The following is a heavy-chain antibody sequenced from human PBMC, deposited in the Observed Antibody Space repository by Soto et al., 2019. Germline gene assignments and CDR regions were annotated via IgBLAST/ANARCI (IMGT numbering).Heavy chain of an antibody. J-gene: IGHJ4*02. CDR2: INSDGSST. CDR1: GFTFRSYW. V-gene: IGHV3-74*01. Sequence: PGGSLRLSCAASGFTFRSYWMQWVRQAPGKGLVWVSWINSDGSSTSYADSVKGRFTISGDNAKNTLYLQMNSLRAEDTAVYYCASGGSSLNFDSWGQGTLVTVSS. CDR3: ASGGSSLNFDS. D-gene: IGHD6-6*01.